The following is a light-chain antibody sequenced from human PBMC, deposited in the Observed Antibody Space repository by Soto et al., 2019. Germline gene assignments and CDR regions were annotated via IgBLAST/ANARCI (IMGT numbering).Light chain of an antibody. J-gene: IGLJ2*01. V-gene: IGLV2-14*01. CDR1: SSDIGGHNY. CDR2: EVT. Sequence: QSVLTQPASVSGSPGQSIPVSCTGTSSDIGGHNYVSWSQQHPGKVPKLIIYEVTNLPSGVSNRFSGSKSGNTASLTVSGLQAEDEADYYCSSYTTTRTVGFGGGTKLTVL. CDR3: SSYTTTRTVG.